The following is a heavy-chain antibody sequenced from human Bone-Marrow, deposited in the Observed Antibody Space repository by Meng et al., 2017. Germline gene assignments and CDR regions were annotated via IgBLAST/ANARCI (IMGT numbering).Heavy chain of an antibody. CDR1: GFTFNKSP. V-gene: IGHV3-23*04. D-gene: IGHD7-27*01. J-gene: IGHJ4*02. Sequence: EVQLVESGGGFVQPGGSLRISCAASGFTFNKSPLSWVRQAPGKGLEWVSGISGDSEATNYADSVRGRFTVSRDTSKSTLYLQMDNLRADDTALYFCAKVNWGSSLDNSWGQGTLVTVSS. CDR3: AKVNWGSSLDNS. CDR2: ISGDSEAT.